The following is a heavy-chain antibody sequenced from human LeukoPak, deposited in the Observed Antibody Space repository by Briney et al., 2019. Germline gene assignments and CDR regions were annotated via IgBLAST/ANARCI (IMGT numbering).Heavy chain of an antibody. D-gene: IGHD2-21*02. CDR2: INHSGST. V-gene: IGHV4-34*01. CDR3: ARGSPPYCGGDCYPFDY. J-gene: IGHJ4*02. Sequence: SETLSLTCAVYGGSFSGYYWSWIRQPPGKGLEWIGEINHSGSTNYNPSLKSRVTISVDTSKNQFSLKLSSVTAADTAVYYCARGSPPYCGGDCYPFDYWGQGTLVTVSS. CDR1: GGSFSGYY.